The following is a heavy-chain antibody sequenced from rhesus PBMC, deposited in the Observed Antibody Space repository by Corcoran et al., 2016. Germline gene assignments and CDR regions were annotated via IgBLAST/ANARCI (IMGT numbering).Heavy chain of an antibody. CDR2: IYGSGGAT. J-gene: IGHJ5-1*01. D-gene: IGHD3-3*01. V-gene: IGHV4-92*01. Sequence: QVQLQESGPGLVKPSETLSLTCTVSGGSISDSYYWNWIRQPPGKGLEWMGRIYGSGGATHQNPPLNSRVTISKEPSKTQFSLKLSCVTAADTAVYYCARRGYYNIWTGYPYNRFDVWGPGVLVTVSS. CDR3: ARRGYYNIWTGYPYNRFDV. CDR1: GGSISDSYY.